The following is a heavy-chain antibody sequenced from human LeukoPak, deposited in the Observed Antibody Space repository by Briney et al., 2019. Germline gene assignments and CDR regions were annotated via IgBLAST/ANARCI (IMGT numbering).Heavy chain of an antibody. J-gene: IGHJ4*02. D-gene: IGHD3-9*01. Sequence: PGGSLRLSCAASGFTFSSYAMSWVRKARGKGLEWVSAISGSGGSTYYADSVKGRFTISGDNSKNPLYLQMNSRRAEDTAVYYCAKDSRGLRYFDWLLGYFDYWGQGTLVTVSS. CDR3: AKDSRGLRYFDWLLGYFDY. CDR2: ISGSGGST. V-gene: IGHV3-23*01. CDR1: GFTFSSYA.